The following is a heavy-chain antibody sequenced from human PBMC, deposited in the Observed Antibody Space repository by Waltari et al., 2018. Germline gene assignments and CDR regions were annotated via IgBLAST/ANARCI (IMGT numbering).Heavy chain of an antibody. CDR2: IRYDGSRK. J-gene: IGHJ4*02. CDR3: ATDMSTSSPPL. CDR1: GLIFSRYD. V-gene: IGHV3-30*02. Sequence: QVYLMESGGGVVLPGGSLRLSCVASGLIFSRYDMHWVRQAPGKGLEWVALIRYDGSRKFYADSVKARFTISRDNSRDTLFLQMNSLRSPDTAIYYCATDMSTSSPPLWGRGTLVTVSS.